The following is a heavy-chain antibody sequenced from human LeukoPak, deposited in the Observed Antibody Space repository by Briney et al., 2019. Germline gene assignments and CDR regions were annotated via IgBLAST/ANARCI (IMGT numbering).Heavy chain of an antibody. CDR1: GFTFRSYG. CDR3: AKSDSSGPGYMDV. V-gene: IGHV3-30*02. J-gene: IGHJ6*03. Sequence: GGSLRLSCAASGFTFRSYGMHWVRQAPGKGLEWVAFIQFNGGKTYYADSVKGRFTISRDNSKSTPSVQMNSLRAEDTAVYYCAKSDSSGPGYMDVWGKGTTVTISS. D-gene: IGHD3-22*01. CDR2: IQFNGGKT.